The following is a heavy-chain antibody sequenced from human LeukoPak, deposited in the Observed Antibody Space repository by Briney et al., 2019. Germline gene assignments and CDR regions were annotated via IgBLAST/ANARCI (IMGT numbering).Heavy chain of an antibody. J-gene: IGHJ6*02. CDR1: GGTFSSSA. CDR2: IIPVLNIT. Sequence: SVKVSCKTSGGTFSSSAITWVRQAPGQGPEWMGRIIPVLNITTYAQKFQGSVTITADTSTSTAYMELSSLRSEETAVYYCARDQGLTAPPPYGLDVWGQGTTVIVSS. CDR3: ARDQGLTAPPPYGLDV. V-gene: IGHV1-69*04. D-gene: IGHD5-18*01.